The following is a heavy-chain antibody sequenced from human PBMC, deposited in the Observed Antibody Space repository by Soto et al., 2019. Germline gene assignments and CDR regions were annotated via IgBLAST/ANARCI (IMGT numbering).Heavy chain of an antibody. J-gene: IGHJ6*02. CDR2: ISYDGSNK. CDR1: GLTSSSYG. CDR3: ATGSSSFYYYNCMDV. D-gene: IGHD6-6*01. V-gene: IGHV3-30*03. Sequence: PGGSLRLSCAASGLTSSSYGMHWVRQAPGKGLEWVAVISYDGSNKYYADSVKGRFTISRDNSKNTLYLQMNSLRAEDTAVYYCATGSSSFYYYNCMDVWGQGTTVTVAS.